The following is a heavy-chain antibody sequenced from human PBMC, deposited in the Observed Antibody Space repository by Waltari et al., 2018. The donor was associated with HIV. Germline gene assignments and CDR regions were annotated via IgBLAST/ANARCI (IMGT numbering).Heavy chain of an antibody. CDR1: GFTSSSYE. Sequence: EVQLVEAGGGLVQPGGSLRLSCAASGFTSSSYEMTWVGQVPGKGLEWVSYISSSGSTIYYADSVKGRFTISRDNAKNSLYLQMNSLRAEDTAVYYCARSRAMARAEYFQHWGQGTLVTVSS. CDR3: ARSRAMARAEYFQH. CDR2: ISSSGSTI. V-gene: IGHV3-48*03. D-gene: IGHD3-10*01. J-gene: IGHJ1*01.